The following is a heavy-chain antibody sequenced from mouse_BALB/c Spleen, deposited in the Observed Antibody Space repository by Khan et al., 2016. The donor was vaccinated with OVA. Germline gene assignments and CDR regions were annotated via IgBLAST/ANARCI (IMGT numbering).Heavy chain of an antibody. CDR2: ISYSGST. D-gene: IGHD3-3*01. CDR3: TGGRAY. V-gene: IGHV3-2*02. Sequence: QLEESGPGLVKPSQSLSLTCTVTGYSITSDYAWNWIRQFPGNKLEWMGYISYSGSTSYTPSLKSRISITRDTSKNQLFLPLNSVTTEDTATYYCTGGRAYWGQGTLVTVSA. CDR1: GYSITSDYA. J-gene: IGHJ3*01.